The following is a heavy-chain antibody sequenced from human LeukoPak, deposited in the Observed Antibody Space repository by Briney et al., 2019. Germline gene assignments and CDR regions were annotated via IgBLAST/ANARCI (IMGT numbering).Heavy chain of an antibody. V-gene: IGHV3-23*01. J-gene: IGHJ4*02. CDR2: ISAGGQST. CDR3: AKASGYSYGGRFDY. D-gene: IGHD5-18*01. CDR1: GFTFSSSA. Sequence: GGSLRLSCAASGFTFSSSAMSWVRQAPGKGLEWVSGISAGGQSTYSADSVKGRFTISRDNSKNTLYLQMNSLRAEDTAVYYCAKASGYSYGGRFDYWGQGTLVTVSS.